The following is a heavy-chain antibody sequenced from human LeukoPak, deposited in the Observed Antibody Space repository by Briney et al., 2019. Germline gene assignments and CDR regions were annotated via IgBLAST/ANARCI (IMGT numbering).Heavy chain of an antibody. V-gene: IGHV3-66*01. CDR1: GFTVSSNY. Sequence: GGSLRLSCAASGFTVSSNYMSWVRQAPGKGLEWVSVIYSGGSTYYADSVKGRFTISGDNSKNTLYLQMNSLRAEDTAVYYCARAMAKARDYWGQGTLVTVSS. CDR3: ARAMAKARDY. D-gene: IGHD5-24*01. CDR2: IYSGGST. J-gene: IGHJ4*02.